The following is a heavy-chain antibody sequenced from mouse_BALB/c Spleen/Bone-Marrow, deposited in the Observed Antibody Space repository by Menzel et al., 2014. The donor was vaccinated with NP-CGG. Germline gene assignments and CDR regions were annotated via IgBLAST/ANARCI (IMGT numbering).Heavy chain of an antibody. CDR2: IDPANDNT. D-gene: IGHD1-1*01. CDR3: ARSYGSSPFDY. V-gene: IGHV14-3*02. J-gene: IGHJ2*01. Sequence: EVQLQQSGAELVKPGASVKLSRTASGFNIKDTYMHWVKQRPEQGLEWIGRIDPANDNTKYDPKFQGKATITADTSSNTAYLQLSSLTSEDTAVYYCARSYGSSPFDYWGQGTTLTVSS. CDR1: GFNIKDTY.